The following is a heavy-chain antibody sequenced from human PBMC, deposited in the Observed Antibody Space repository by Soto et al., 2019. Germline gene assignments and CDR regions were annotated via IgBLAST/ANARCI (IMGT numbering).Heavy chain of an antibody. D-gene: IGHD3-22*01. Sequence: QVQLVESGGGVVQPGRSLRLSCAASGFTFSSYGMHWVRQAPGKGLEWVAVIWYDGSNKYFADSVKGRFTIARDNSKYTLYLQMNSLRVEDTAVYYCASDAFYYHYFDRSGSVCGGGGTDYWGQGTLVTVSS. CDR2: IWYDGSNK. V-gene: IGHV3-33*01. CDR3: ASDAFYYHYFDRSGSVCGGGGTDY. J-gene: IGHJ4*02. CDR1: GFTFSSYG.